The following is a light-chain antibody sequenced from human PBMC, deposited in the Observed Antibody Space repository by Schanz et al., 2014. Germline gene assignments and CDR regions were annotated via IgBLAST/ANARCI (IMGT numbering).Light chain of an antibody. J-gene: IGLJ3*02. CDR3: CSYAGSYTWM. Sequence: QSALTQPRSVSGSPGQSVTISCTGTSSDIGGYYYVSWYQQHPGKAPRLIIYDVTERPSGVPDRVSASKSGDTASLTISGLQAEDEADYYCCSYAGSYTWMFGGGTQLTVL. V-gene: IGLV2-11*01. CDR2: DVT. CDR1: SSDIGGYYY.